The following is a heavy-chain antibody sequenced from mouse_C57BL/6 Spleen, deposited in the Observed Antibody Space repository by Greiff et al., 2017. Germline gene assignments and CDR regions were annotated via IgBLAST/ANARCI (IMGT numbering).Heavy chain of an antibody. D-gene: IGHD1-1*01. V-gene: IGHV5-17*01. CDR2: ISSGSSTI. Sequence: DVMLVESGGGLVKPGGSLKLSCAASGFTFSDYGMHWVRQAPEKGLEWVAYISSGSSTIYYADTVKGRFTISRDNAKNTLFLQMTSLRSEDTAMYYCARDTTDSLDYWGQGTTLTVSS. CDR3: ARDTTDSLDY. J-gene: IGHJ2*01. CDR1: GFTFSDYG.